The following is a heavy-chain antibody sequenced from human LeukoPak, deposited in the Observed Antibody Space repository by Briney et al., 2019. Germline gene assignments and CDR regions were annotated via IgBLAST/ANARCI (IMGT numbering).Heavy chain of an antibody. J-gene: IGHJ4*02. CDR2: IRYDGSKK. Sequence: GGSLRLSCAASGFTLSSDGMHWVRPAPGKGLERVSFIRYDGSKKYYADSVKGRFTIPRANPKNTLFLKINTFRAEDTAVYYCAKDICGGNCCPNGGYWGQGTLVIVSS. CDR3: AKDICGGNCCPNGGY. V-gene: IGHV3-30*02. D-gene: IGHD2-21*01. CDR1: GFTLSSDG.